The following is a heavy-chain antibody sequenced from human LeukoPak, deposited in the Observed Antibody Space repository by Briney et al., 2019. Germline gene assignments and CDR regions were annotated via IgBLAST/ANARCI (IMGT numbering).Heavy chain of an antibody. V-gene: IGHV1-2*02. Sequence: ASVKVSCKASGYTFTSYGISWVRQAPGQGLEWMGWINPSSGGTNYAQKFQGRVTMTRDTSISTAYMELSRLRSDDTAVYYCARDLKNSSSWAIDYWGQGTLVTVSS. D-gene: IGHD6-13*01. CDR2: INPSSGGT. CDR3: ARDLKNSSSWAIDY. J-gene: IGHJ4*02. CDR1: GYTFTSYG.